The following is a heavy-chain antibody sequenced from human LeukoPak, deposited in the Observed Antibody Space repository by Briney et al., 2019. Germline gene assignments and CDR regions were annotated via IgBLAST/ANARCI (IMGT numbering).Heavy chain of an antibody. Sequence: ASVKVSCKASGYTFTSYDINWVRQATGQGLEWMGWMNPNSGNTGYAQKFQGRVTITRNTSISTAYLELSSLRSEDTAVYYCARGLGCSSTSCYTSDYYYYMDVWGKGTTVTVSS. J-gene: IGHJ6*03. CDR3: ARGLGCSSTSCYTSDYYYYMDV. D-gene: IGHD2-2*02. V-gene: IGHV1-8*03. CDR2: MNPNSGNT. CDR1: GYTFTSYD.